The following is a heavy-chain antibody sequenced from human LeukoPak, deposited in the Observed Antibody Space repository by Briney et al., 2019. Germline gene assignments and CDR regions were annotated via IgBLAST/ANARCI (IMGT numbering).Heavy chain of an antibody. CDR3: ARRVGGWELYWFDP. CDR1: GGSISSGGYY. D-gene: IGHD4-23*01. CDR2: IYHSGST. Sequence: PSETLSLTCTVSGGSISSGGYYWSWIRQPPGKGLEWIGYIYHSGSTYYNPSLKSRVTISVDRSKNQFSLKLSSVTVADTAVYYCARRVGGWELYWFDPWGQGTLVTVSS. J-gene: IGHJ5*02. V-gene: IGHV4-30-2*01.